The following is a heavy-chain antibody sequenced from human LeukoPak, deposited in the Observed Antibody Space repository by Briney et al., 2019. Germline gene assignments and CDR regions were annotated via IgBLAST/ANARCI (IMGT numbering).Heavy chain of an antibody. CDR1: GFTFSSYS. Sequence: GGSLRLSCAASGFTFSSYSMNWVRQAPGKGLEWVSYISSSSSTIYYADSVKGRFTISRDNAKNSLYLQMNSRRAEDTAVYYCAREGSDSSSWVVYYYYYMDVWGKGTTVTVSS. V-gene: IGHV3-48*04. J-gene: IGHJ6*03. D-gene: IGHD6-13*01. CDR2: ISSSSSTI. CDR3: AREGSDSSSWVVYYYYYMDV.